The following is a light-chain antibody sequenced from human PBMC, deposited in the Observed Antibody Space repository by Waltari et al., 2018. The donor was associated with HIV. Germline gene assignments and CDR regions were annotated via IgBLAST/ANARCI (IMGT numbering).Light chain of an antibody. V-gene: IGKV3-20*01. CDR1: QSVSSNS. Sequence: EIVLTQSPGTLSLSPGEGATLTCRASQSVSSNSIAWYQQKPGQAPRLLIYGASSRATGIPDRFSGSGSGTDFTLTISRLEPEDFAVYYCQQYGDSLTITFGQGTRLEIK. CDR2: GAS. J-gene: IGKJ5*01. CDR3: QQYGDSLTIT.